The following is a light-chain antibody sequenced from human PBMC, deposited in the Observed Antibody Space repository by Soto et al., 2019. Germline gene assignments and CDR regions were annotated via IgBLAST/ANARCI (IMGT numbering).Light chain of an antibody. V-gene: IGLV2-14*01. CDR2: DVS. J-gene: IGLJ2*01. Sequence: QSVLTQPASVSGSPGQSITISCTGTSSDVGGYNYVSWYQQHPGKAPKLMIYDVSNRPSGVSNRFSGSKSGNTASLTISGLQAEDEADYYCSSHTSSSTPVFGGGTKLTVL. CDR1: SSDVGGYNY. CDR3: SSHTSSSTPV.